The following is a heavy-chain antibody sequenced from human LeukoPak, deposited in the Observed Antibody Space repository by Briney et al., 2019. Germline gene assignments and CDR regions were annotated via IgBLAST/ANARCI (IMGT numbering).Heavy chain of an antibody. D-gene: IGHD3-10*01. CDR2: ISSSSSYT. J-gene: IGHJ4*02. CDR3: ASVTMVRGVMRSGGPYYFDY. CDR1: GFTFSDYY. Sequence: GGSLRLSCAASGFTFSDYYMSWLRQAPGKGREWVSYISSSSSYTNYADSVKGRFTISRDNAKNSLYLQMNSLRAEDTAVYYCASVTMVRGVMRSGGPYYFDYWGQGTLVTVSS. V-gene: IGHV3-11*06.